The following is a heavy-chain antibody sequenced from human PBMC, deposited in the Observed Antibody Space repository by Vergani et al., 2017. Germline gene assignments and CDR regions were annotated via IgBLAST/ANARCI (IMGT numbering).Heavy chain of an antibody. V-gene: IGHV4-34*01. D-gene: IGHD1-26*01. Sequence: QVQLQQWGAGLLKPSETLSLTCAVYGGSFSGYYWSWIRQPPGKGLEWIGAINHSGSTNYNPSLKSRVTISVDTSKNQFSRKLSSVTAADTAVYYCARGERELYFDYWGQGTLVTVSS. CDR2: INHSGST. CDR1: GGSFSGYY. J-gene: IGHJ4*02. CDR3: ARGERELYFDY.